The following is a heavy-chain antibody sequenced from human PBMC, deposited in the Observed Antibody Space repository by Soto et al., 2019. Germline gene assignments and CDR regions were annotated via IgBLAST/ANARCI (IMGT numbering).Heavy chain of an antibody. CDR3: AMRVVVTATGNGAFDI. CDR2: IIPIFGTA. V-gene: IGHV1-69*13. D-gene: IGHD2-21*02. CDR1: GGTFSSYA. J-gene: IGHJ3*02. Sequence: GASVKVSCKASGGTFSSYAISWVRQAPGQGLEWMGGIIPIFGTANYAQKFQGRVTITADESTSTAYMELSSLRSEDTAVYYCAMRVVVTATGNGAFDIWAQGTMVPVSS.